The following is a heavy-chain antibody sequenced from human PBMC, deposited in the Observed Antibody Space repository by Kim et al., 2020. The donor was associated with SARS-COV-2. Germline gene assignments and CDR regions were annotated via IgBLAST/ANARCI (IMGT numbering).Heavy chain of an antibody. J-gene: IGHJ3*02. Sequence: ASVKVSCKASGYTFTGYYMHWVRQAPGQGLEWMGRINPNSGGTNYAQKFQGRVTMTRDTSISTAYMELSRLRSDDTAVYYCAREGTTVTIGSDAFDIWGQGTMVTVSS. CDR3: AREGTTVTIGSDAFDI. CDR2: INPNSGGT. D-gene: IGHD4-17*01. CDR1: GYTFTGYY. V-gene: IGHV1-2*06.